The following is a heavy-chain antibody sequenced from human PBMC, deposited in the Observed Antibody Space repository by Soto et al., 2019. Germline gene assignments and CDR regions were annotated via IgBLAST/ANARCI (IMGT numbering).Heavy chain of an antibody. CDR2: IYHSGST. V-gene: IGHV4-38-2*01. D-gene: IGHD2-21*02. Sequence: ETLSLTCAFSGYYISSGYYWGWIRQPPGKGLEWIGSIYHSGSTYYNPSLKSRVTISVDTSKNHVSLKLSSVTAADPAVYYCASRGNSGYFDYWGQGTLVTVSS. J-gene: IGHJ4*02. CDR1: GYYISSGYY. CDR3: ASRGNSGYFDY.